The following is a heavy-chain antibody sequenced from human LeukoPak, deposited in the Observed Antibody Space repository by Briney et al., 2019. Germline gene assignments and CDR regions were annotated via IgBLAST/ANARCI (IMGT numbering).Heavy chain of an antibody. J-gene: IGHJ6*02. CDR1: GYTFTGYY. CDR2: INPNSGGT. V-gene: IGHV1-2*02. CDR3: ARGPIAAANYYYYGMDV. D-gene: IGHD6-13*01. Sequence: VASVKVSCKASGYTFTGYYMHWVRQAPGQGLEWMGWINPNSGGTNYAQKFQGRVTMTRDTSISTAYMELSRLRSDDTAVCYCARGPIAAANYYYYGMDVWGQGTTVTVSS.